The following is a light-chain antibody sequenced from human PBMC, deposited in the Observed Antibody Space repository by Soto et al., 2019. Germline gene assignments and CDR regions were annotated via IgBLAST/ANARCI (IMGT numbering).Light chain of an antibody. V-gene: IGKV1-5*03. Sequence: DIQMTQSPSSLCACVGVRVTITCRASQSISTWLAWYQQKTGKAPNLVIYQASTLETGVPSRFSGSGYGTEFNLTISSLQTDDFATYYCQHYNSYSEAFGQGTKVDIK. CDR2: QAS. CDR1: QSISTW. J-gene: IGKJ1*01. CDR3: QHYNSYSEA.